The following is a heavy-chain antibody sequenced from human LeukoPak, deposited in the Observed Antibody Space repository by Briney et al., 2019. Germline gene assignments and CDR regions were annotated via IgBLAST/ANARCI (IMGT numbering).Heavy chain of an antibody. CDR3: ARDRTLVGGIDY. CDR2: IYHSGST. V-gene: IGHV4-4*02. Sequence: SETLSLTCDVSGGSIKSSNWWSWVRQSPGKGLEWIGEIYHSGSTNYNPSLKSRVTISVDTSKNQFSLKLTSVTAADTAVYYCARDRTLVGGIDYWGQGTLVTVSS. CDR1: GGSIKSSNW. J-gene: IGHJ4*02. D-gene: IGHD1-26*01.